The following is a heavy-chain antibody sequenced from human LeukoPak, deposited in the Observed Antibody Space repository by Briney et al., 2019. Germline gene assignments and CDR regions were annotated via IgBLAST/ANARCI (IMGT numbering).Heavy chain of an antibody. Sequence: SETLSLTCAVYGGSFSGSFSDYYWTCIPQTPGKGLECLGEINHSGSTIYNPSIKSRVTISVDTSKNQFSLKLNSTTAEDTAVYYCATFRWGVGFEYWGQGTLATVSS. J-gene: IGHJ4*02. CDR2: INHSGST. V-gene: IGHV4-34*01. CDR1: GGSFSGSFSDYY. D-gene: IGHD3-16*01. CDR3: ATFRWGVGFEY.